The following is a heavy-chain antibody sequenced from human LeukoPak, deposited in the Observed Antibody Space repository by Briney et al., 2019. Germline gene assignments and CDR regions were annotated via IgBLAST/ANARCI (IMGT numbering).Heavy chain of an antibody. V-gene: IGHV4-4*07. CDR3: AREAHFDWLSYPGVVDY. J-gene: IGHJ4*02. D-gene: IGHD3-9*01. CDR2: IYTSGST. CDR1: GGSISSYY. Sequence: SETLSLTCTVSGGSISSYYWSWVRQPAGKGLEWIGRIYTSGSTNYNPSLKSRVTMSVDTSKNQFSLKLSSVTAAGTAVYYCAREAHFDWLSYPGVVDYWGQGTLVTVSS.